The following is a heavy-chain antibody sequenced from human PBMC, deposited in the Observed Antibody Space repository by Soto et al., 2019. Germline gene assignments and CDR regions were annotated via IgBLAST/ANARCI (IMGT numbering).Heavy chain of an antibody. D-gene: IGHD2-21*02. Sequence: EVQLVESGGGLVQPGGSLRLSCAASGVTFSSYSTNWVRQAPGKGLEWVSYTSSSSSTIYYADSVKGRFTISRDNAKNSRYLQMNSLRDEDTAVYHCAREEARCGGDCYYLDYWGQGTLVTVS. CDR2: TSSSSSTI. CDR1: GVTFSSYS. CDR3: AREEARCGGDCYYLDY. J-gene: IGHJ4*02. V-gene: IGHV3-48*02.